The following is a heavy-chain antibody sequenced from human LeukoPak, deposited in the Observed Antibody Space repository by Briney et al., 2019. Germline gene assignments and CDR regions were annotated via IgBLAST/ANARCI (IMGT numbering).Heavy chain of an antibody. CDR3: ARVYYSSSYDYWYFDL. CDR2: MYHTGSS. V-gene: IGHV4-4*02. CDR1: GDSISGTNW. D-gene: IGHD6-13*01. J-gene: IGHJ2*01. Sequence: PSGTLSLTCAVSGDSISGTNWWSWVRQSPGKGLEWIGEMYHTGSSNYNPSLKSRVTISVDKSKNQFSLRLSSVTAADTAVYYCARVYYSSSYDYWYFDLWGRGTLVTVSS.